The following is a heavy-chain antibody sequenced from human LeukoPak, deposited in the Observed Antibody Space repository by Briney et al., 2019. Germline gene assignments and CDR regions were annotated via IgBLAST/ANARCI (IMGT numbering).Heavy chain of an antibody. CDR3: ARFGYSYGIDY. CDR2: IYYSGST. CDR1: GGSISSYY. Sequence: SETLSLTCTVSGGSISSYYWSWIRQPPGKGLEWIGYIYYSGSTNYNPSLKSRVTISVDTSKNQFSLKLSSVTAADTAAYYCARFGYSYGIDYWGQGTLVTVSS. V-gene: IGHV4-59*01. J-gene: IGHJ4*02. D-gene: IGHD5-18*01.